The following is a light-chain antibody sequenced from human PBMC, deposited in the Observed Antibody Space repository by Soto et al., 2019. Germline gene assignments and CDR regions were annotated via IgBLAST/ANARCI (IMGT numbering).Light chain of an antibody. CDR2: KAS. J-gene: IGKJ3*01. Sequence: DIQMTQSPSTLSASVGDRVTITCRASQSLSSWLAWYQQKPGQAPKLLIYKASTIASGVPSRFSGSGSGTEFTLTISSLQPDDFAAYYCQQFNILAFTFGPGTKVDFK. CDR1: QSLSSW. CDR3: QQFNILAFT. V-gene: IGKV1-5*03.